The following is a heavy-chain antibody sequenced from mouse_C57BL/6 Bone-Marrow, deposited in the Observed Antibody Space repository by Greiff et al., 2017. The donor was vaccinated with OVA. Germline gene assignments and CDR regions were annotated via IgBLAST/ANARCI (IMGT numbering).Heavy chain of an antibody. D-gene: IGHD2-1*01. CDR3: ARDGYYGNYPRHVPYAMDY. J-gene: IGHJ4*01. V-gene: IGHV1-76*01. Sequence: QVQLQPSGAELVRPGASVKLSCTASGYTFTDYYINWVKQRPGQGIEWIARIYPGSGNTYYNEKFTGKATLTAEKSSSTAYMQLSSLTSEDSAVYFCARDGYYGNYPRHVPYAMDYWGQGTSVTVSS. CDR2: IYPGSGNT. CDR1: GYTFTDYY.